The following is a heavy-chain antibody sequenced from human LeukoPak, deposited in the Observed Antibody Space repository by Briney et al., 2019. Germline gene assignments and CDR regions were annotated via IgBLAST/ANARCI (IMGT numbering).Heavy chain of an antibody. CDR2: IIPIFGTA. V-gene: IGHV1-69*05. CDR1: GGTFSSYA. CDR3: ARERRYYDSSGYQDLEYFQH. J-gene: IGHJ1*01. D-gene: IGHD3-22*01. Sequence: ASVKVSCKXSGGTFSSYAISWVRQAPGQGLEWMGRIIPIFGTANYAQKFQGRVTITTDESTSTAYMELSSLRSEDTAVYYCARERRYYDSSGYQDLEYFQHWGQGTLVTVSS.